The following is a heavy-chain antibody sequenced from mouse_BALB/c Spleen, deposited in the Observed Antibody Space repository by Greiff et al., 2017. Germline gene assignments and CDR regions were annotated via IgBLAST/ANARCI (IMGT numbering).Heavy chain of an antibody. CDR3: ARSYDGYYLYFDY. CDR2: INPSSGYT. Sequence: ESAAELARPGASVKMSCKASGYTFTSYTMHWVKQRPGQGLEWIGYINPSSGYTEYNQKFKDKTTLTADKSSSTAYMQLSSLTSEDSAVYYCARSYDGYYLYFDYWGQGTTLTVSS. D-gene: IGHD2-3*01. CDR1: GYTFTSYT. V-gene: IGHV1-4*02. J-gene: IGHJ2*01.